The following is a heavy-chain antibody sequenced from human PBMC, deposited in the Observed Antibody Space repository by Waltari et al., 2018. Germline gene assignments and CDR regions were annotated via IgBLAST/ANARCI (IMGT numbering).Heavy chain of an antibody. V-gene: IGHV3-7*01. CDR2: INQDGSGR. CDR1: GFICERSW. J-gene: IGHJ6*02. CDR3: ARGGYQYYGSANYYVYSNGMDV. D-gene: IGHD3-10*01. Sequence: EVKLVESGGGLVQPGWSLRLSCVAPGFICERSWMTWLRQAPGKGLAWVANINQDGSGRYYVDSVKGRFTISRDNAKNSVDLQMDNLRVEDTAVYYCARGGYQYYGSANYYVYSNGMDVWGPGATVTVSS.